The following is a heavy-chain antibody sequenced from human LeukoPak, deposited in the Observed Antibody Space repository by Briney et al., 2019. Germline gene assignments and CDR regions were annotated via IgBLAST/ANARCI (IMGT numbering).Heavy chain of an antibody. CDR1: GFTVSSNY. V-gene: IGHV3-53*01. CDR3: ARDGGYSGYDFGY. Sequence: PGGSLRLSCAASGFTVSSNYMSWVRQAPGKGLEWVSVIYSGGSTYYADSVKGRFTISRDNSKNTLYLQMNSLRAEDTAVYYCARDGGYSGYDFGYWGQGTLVTVSS. J-gene: IGHJ4*02. CDR2: IYSGGST. D-gene: IGHD5-12*01.